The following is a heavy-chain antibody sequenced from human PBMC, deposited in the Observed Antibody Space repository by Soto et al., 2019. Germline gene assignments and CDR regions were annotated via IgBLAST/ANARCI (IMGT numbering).Heavy chain of an antibody. V-gene: IGHV1-8*01. J-gene: IGHJ3*02. D-gene: IGHD3-10*01. CDR1: GYTFTSYD. CDR2: MNPNSGNT. CDR3: ARGFTTRGAFDI. Sequence: QVQLVQSGAEVKKPGASVKVSCKASGYTFTSYDINWVRQATGQGLEWMGWMNPNSGNTGYAQKFQGXVTMTRNTXXXXXXXXXXXXXXXXTAVYYCARGFTTRGAFDIWGQGTMVTVSS.